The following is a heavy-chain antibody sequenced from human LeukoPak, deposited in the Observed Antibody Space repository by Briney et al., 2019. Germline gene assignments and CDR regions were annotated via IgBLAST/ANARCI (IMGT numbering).Heavy chain of an antibody. Sequence: GESLRISCKGSGYTFSAYWIGWVRQMPGKGLEWMGIIYPGDSDTRYSPSFQGQVTISADKSISTTYLQWSSLKASDTAMYYCARRVGSSWPTFDYWGQGTLVTVSS. CDR2: IYPGDSDT. D-gene: IGHD6-13*01. CDR3: ARRVGSSWPTFDY. J-gene: IGHJ4*02. V-gene: IGHV5-51*01. CDR1: GYTFSAYW.